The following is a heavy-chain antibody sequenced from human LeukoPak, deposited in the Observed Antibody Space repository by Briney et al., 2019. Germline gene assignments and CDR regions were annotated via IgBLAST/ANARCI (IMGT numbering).Heavy chain of an antibody. CDR2: ISSSSYI. CDR3: ARSPTLYNWFDP. J-gene: IGHJ5*02. Sequence: GGSLRLSCAASGFTFSSYSTNWVRQAPGKGLEWVSSISSSSYIYYADSVKGRFAISRDNAKNSLYLQMNSLRAEDTAVYYCARSPTLYNWFDPWGQGTLVTVSS. V-gene: IGHV3-21*01. CDR1: GFTFSSYS.